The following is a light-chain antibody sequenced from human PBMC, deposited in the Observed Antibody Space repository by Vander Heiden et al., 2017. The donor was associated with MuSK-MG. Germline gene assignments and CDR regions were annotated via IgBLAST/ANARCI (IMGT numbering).Light chain of an antibody. Sequence: QSVLTQPPSVSGAAGQRVTISCTGSSPNIGTGYDVPWYQQLPGPTPQLLIDGNENRPYGGPERFAAAKSETSASMAITGLQAEDEADYYCQSEDSSRSGHWVFGGGTKLTVL. CDR1: SPNIGTGYD. V-gene: IGLV1-40*01. CDR2: GNE. J-gene: IGLJ3*02. CDR3: QSEDSSRSGHWV.